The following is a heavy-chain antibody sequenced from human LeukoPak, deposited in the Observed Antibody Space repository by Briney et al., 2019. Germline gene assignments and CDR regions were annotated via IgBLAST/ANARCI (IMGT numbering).Heavy chain of an antibody. CDR1: GGSISSYY. Sequence: SETLSLTCTVSGGSISSYYWSWIRQPPGKGLEWIGYIYYSGSTNYNPSLKSRVTISVDTSKNQFSLKLSSVTAADTAVYYCARHREGYCTNGVCYTRTYYFDYWGQGTLVTVSS. V-gene: IGHV4-59*01. D-gene: IGHD2-8*01. CDR3: ARHREGYCTNGVCYTRTYYFDY. CDR2: IYYSGST. J-gene: IGHJ4*02.